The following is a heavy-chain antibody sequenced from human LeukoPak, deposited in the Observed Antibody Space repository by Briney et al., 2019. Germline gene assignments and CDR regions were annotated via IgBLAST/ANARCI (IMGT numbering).Heavy chain of an antibody. V-gene: IGHV1-18*01. CDR2: ISAYNGNT. CDR3: ARPKYSGYEVGYFDY. CDR1: AYTFTSYG. J-gene: IGHJ4*02. D-gene: IGHD5-12*01. Sequence: GASVKVSCKASAYTFTSYGFSWVRQAPGQGLEWMGWISAYNGNTNYAQKLQGRVTMTTDTSTSTAYMELSSLRSDDTAVYYCARPKYSGYEVGYFDYWGQGTLVTVSS.